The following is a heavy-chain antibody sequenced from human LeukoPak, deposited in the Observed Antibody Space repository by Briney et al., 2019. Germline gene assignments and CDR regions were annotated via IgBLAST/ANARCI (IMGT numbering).Heavy chain of an antibody. D-gene: IGHD6-13*01. CDR2: ISSSSSYI. CDR1: GFTFSTYS. J-gene: IGHJ4*02. CDR3: ARDGGLAAAGIDY. V-gene: IGHV3-21*01. Sequence: GSLRLSCAVSGFTFSTYSMNWVRQAPGKGLEWVSSISSSSSYIYYADSVKGRFTISRDNAKNSLYLQMNSLRAEDTAVYYCARDGGLAAAGIDYWGQGTLVTVSS.